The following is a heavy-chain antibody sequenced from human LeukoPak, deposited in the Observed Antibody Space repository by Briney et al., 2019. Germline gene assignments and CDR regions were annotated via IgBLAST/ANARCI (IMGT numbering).Heavy chain of an antibody. Sequence: KPGGSLRLSCAASGFTFSSYWMSWIRQPPGKGLEWIGEINHSGSTNYNPSLKSRVTISVDTSKNQFSLKLSSVTAADTAVYYCARGGYYGSGNDFRFDPWGQGTLVTVSS. V-gene: IGHV4-34*01. CDR2: INHSGST. D-gene: IGHD3-10*01. CDR3: ARGGYYGSGNDFRFDP. J-gene: IGHJ5*02. CDR1: GFTFSSYW.